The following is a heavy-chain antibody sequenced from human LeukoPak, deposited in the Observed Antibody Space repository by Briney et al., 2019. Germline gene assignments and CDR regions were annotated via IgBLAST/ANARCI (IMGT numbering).Heavy chain of an antibody. CDR1: GGSVSDYY. D-gene: IGHD6-19*01. Sequence: SETLSLTCTVSGGSVSDYYWSWIRQPPGKGLQWIGSIHHSGSTYYNPFLKSRVTISVDTSKNQFSLKLSSVTAADTAVYYCARTSSSGLVGGYYFDYWGQGTLVTVSS. CDR2: IHHSGST. CDR3: ARTSSSGLVGGYYFDY. J-gene: IGHJ4*02. V-gene: IGHV4-38-2*02.